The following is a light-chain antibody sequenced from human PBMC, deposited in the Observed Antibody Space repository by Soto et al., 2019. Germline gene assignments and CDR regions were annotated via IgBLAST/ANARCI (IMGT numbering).Light chain of an antibody. CDR1: QSVDKY. CDR2: GAS. J-gene: IGKJ1*01. Sequence: DIQMTQSPSSLSTSVGDRVTISCRASQSVDKYLNWYQQKPGKAPKLLIYGASTLQSGVPSRFSGSGSGTDFTLTINSLQPEDFATYCCQQSFNSPWTFGQGTKVEVK. CDR3: QQSFNSPWT. V-gene: IGKV1-39*01.